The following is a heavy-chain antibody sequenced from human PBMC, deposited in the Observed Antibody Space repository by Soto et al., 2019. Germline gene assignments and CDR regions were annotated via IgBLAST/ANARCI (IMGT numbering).Heavy chain of an antibody. D-gene: IGHD3-10*01. CDR1: GDSLTNYY. CDR3: ARHGFGPLHGLVDV. CDR2: IMYSGYS. J-gene: IGHJ6*02. Sequence: QVQLQESGPGLVKPSETLSLTCTVSGDSLTNYYCSWFRQPPGKGLEWIGYIMYSGYSAYNLSLKRRVTMSMDTSKTQFSPMLESVTATDTAVYYCARHGFGPLHGLVDVWGQGTTVIVSS. V-gene: IGHV4-59*08.